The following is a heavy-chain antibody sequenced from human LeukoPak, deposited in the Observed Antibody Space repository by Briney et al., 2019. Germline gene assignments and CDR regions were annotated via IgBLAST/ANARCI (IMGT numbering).Heavy chain of an antibody. Sequence: SETLSLTCAVYGGPFSGLYWRWLRQPPGKGLEWIGEINHSGSTNYNPSLKSRVTISLDTSKNQFSLKLSSVTAADTAVYYCARRRGHYDILTGYYPSPFDYWGQGTLVTVSS. D-gene: IGHD3-9*01. J-gene: IGHJ4*02. CDR1: GGPFSGLY. CDR3: ARRRGHYDILTGYYPSPFDY. CDR2: INHSGST. V-gene: IGHV4-34*01.